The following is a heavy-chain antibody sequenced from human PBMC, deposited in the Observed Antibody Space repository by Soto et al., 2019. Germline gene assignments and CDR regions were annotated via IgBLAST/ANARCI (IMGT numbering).Heavy chain of an antibody. Sequence: PGGSLRLSCAASGFTFSSYSMNWVRQAPGKGLEWVSYISSSSSYTNYADSVKGRFTISRDNAKNSLYLQMNSLRAEDTAVYYCARVSSPSGFGELFSLDYWGQGTLVTVSS. CDR3: ARVSSPSGFGELFSLDY. CDR1: GFTFSSYS. D-gene: IGHD3-10*01. CDR2: ISSSSSYT. J-gene: IGHJ4*02. V-gene: IGHV3-21*05.